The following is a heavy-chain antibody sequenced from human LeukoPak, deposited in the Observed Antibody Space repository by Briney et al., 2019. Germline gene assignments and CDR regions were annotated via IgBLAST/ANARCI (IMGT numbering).Heavy chain of an antibody. V-gene: IGHV3-9*01. D-gene: IGHD4-17*01. Sequence: PGRSLRLSCAASGFTFDDYAMHWVRQAPGKGLEWVSGISWNSGSIGYADSVKGRFTISRDNAKNSLYLQMNSLRAEDTALYYRAKDATGGFDYWGQGTLVTVSS. CDR1: GFTFDDYA. J-gene: IGHJ4*02. CDR3: AKDATGGFDY. CDR2: ISWNSGSI.